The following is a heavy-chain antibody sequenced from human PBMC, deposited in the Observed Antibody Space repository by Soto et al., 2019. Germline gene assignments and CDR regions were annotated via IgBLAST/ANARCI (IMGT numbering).Heavy chain of an antibody. V-gene: IGHV3-23*01. CDR1: GFAFSSYA. D-gene: IGHD2-2*01. CDR3: AKDATYCSSTSCRSYYYYGMDV. CDR2: ISGSGGST. J-gene: IGHJ6*02. Sequence: WGSLRLYCAGSGFAFSSYAMIWDHQAPGKGLEWVSAISGSGGSTYYADSVKGRFTISRDNSKNTLYLQMNSLRAEDTAVYYCAKDATYCSSTSCRSYYYYGMDVWGQGTTVTVSS.